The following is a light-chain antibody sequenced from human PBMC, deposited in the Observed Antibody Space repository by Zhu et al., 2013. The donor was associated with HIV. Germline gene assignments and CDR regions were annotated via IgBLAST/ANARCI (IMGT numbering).Light chain of an antibody. J-gene: IGLJ2*01. Sequence: QSALTQSASVSGSPGQAITISCTGTSSDVGSYNLVSWYQQHPGKAPKLMIYEVSKRPSGVPDRFSGSKSGTSASLAITGLQAEDEADYYCQSYDSTLNVFGGGTKLTVL. CDR1: SSDVGSYNL. CDR2: EVS. V-gene: IGLV2-14*02. CDR3: QSYDSTLNV.